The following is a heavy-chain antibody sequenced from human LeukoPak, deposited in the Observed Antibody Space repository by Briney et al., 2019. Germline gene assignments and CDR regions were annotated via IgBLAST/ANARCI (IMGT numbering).Heavy chain of an antibody. Sequence: PGGSLRLSCAASGFTFNTYVMHWVRQAPGKGLAWVARIDTDGKTTTYADSVKGRFTISRDNAKNMLYVQMNSLRAEDTAVYYCVRDKDGYNFWGQGTLVSVSS. CDR3: VRDKDGYNF. J-gene: IGHJ4*02. D-gene: IGHD5-24*01. V-gene: IGHV3-74*01. CDR1: GFTFNTYV. CDR2: IDTDGKTT.